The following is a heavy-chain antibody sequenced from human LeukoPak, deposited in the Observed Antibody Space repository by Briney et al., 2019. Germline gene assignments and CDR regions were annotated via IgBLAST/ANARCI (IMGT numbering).Heavy chain of an antibody. CDR2: IYPGDSDT. Sequence: GESLKISCKGSGYGFTSYWIGWVRQMPGKGLEWMGIIYPGDSDTRYSPSFQGQVTISADKSISTAYLQWSSLKASDTAMYYCARQTPHYYGSGSYSGWFDPWGQGTLVTVSS. D-gene: IGHD3-10*01. CDR1: GYGFTSYW. V-gene: IGHV5-51*01. CDR3: ARQTPHYYGSGSYSGWFDP. J-gene: IGHJ5*02.